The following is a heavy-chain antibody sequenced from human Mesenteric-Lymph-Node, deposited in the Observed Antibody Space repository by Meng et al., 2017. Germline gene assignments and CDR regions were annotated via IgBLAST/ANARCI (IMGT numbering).Heavy chain of an antibody. Sequence: QVQLQQWGAGLLKPSETLSLTCSVYGGSFSGYYWSWIRQPPGKGLEWIGEINHSGSTNYNPSLKGRVTISVDTSKNQFSLKLSSVTAADTAVYYCARGFLSFVRVFDYWGQGTLVTVSS. J-gene: IGHJ4*02. CDR1: GGSFSGYY. CDR3: ARGFLSFVRVFDY. D-gene: IGHD2/OR15-2a*01. CDR2: INHSGST. V-gene: IGHV4-34*01.